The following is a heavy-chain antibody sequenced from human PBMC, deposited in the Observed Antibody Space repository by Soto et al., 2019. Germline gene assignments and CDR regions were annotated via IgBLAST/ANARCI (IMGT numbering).Heavy chain of an antibody. D-gene: IGHD4-17*01. V-gene: IGHV5-10-1*01. CDR3: AIRSRAYGDSSWVGYYYYGMDV. Sequence: PGESLKISCKGSGYSFTSYWISWVRQMPGKGLEWMGRIDPSDSYTNYSPSFQGHVTISADKSISTAYLQWSSLKASDTAMYYCAIRSRAYGDSSWVGYYYYGMDVWGQGTTVTVSS. CDR1: GYSFTSYW. J-gene: IGHJ6*02. CDR2: IDPSDSYT.